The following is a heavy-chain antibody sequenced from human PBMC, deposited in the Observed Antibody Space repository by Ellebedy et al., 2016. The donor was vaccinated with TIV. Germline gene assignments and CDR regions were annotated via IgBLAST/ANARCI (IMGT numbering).Heavy chain of an antibody. CDR1: GGSISSYY. V-gene: IGHV4-4*07. D-gene: IGHD1-26*01. J-gene: IGHJ6*02. CDR2: VHSSGST. Sequence: MPSETLSLTCTVSGGSISSYYWSWIRQPAGKGLEWIGRVHSSGSTNYNPSLKSRVTMSVDTSKNQISLRLSYVTAADTAVYYCARNEVGTTIYGMDVWGQGTTVTVSS. CDR3: ARNEVGTTIYGMDV.